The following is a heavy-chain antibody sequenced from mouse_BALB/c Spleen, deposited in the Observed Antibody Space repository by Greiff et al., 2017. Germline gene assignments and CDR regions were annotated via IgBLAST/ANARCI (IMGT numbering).Heavy chain of an antibody. CDR2: ISDGGSYT. CDR1: GFTFSDYY. CDR3: ARVDGPSYAMDY. D-gene: IGHD2-3*01. J-gene: IGHJ4*01. Sequence: EVQGVESGGGLVKPGGSLKLSCAASGFTFSDYYMYWVRQTPEKRLEWVATISDGGSYTYYPDSVKGRFTISRDNAKNNLYLQMSSLKSEDTAMYYCARVDGPSYAMDYWGQGTSVTVSS. V-gene: IGHV5-4*02.